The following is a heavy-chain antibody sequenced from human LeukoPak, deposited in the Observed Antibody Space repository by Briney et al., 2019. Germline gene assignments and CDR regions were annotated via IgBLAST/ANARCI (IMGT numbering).Heavy chain of an antibody. CDR2: IYTSGST. CDR3: ALGCSSTSCYGSYYYYMDV. V-gene: IGHV4-4*09. D-gene: IGHD2-2*01. CDR1: GGSISSYY. Sequence: SETLSLTCTVYGGSISSYYWSWIRQPPGKGLEWIGYIYTSGSTNYNPSLKSRVTISVDTSKNQFSLKLSSVTAADTAVYYCALGCSSTSCYGSYYYYMDVWGKGTTVTVSS. J-gene: IGHJ6*03.